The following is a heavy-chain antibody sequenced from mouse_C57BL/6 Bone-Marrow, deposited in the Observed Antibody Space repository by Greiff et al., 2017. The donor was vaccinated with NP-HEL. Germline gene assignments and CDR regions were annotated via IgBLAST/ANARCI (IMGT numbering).Heavy chain of an antibody. CDR3: ARGGPIFYGNLYFDY. CDR2: ISDGGSYT. D-gene: IGHD2-1*01. J-gene: IGHJ2*01. Sequence: EVQVVESGGGLVKPGGSLKLSCAASGFTFSSYAMSWVRQTPEKRLEWVATISDGGSYTYYPDNVKGRVTISRDNAKNNLYLQMSHLKSEDTAMYYGARGGPIFYGNLYFDYRGQGTTLTVSS. V-gene: IGHV5-4*01. CDR1: GFTFSSYA.